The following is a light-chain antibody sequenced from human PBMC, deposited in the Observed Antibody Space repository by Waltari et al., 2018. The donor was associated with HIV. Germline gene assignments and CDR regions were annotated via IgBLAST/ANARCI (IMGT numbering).Light chain of an antibody. CDR2: DAS. CDR3: QQYNNWPPWT. CDR1: QSVNSN. V-gene: IGKV3-15*01. J-gene: IGKJ1*01. Sequence: EVVMTQSPATLSVSPGERVTLSCRASQSVNSNLAWYQQTPGQAPRLLIYDASTRASGVPARFSGSGSGTDFTLTITSLQSEDFAVYYCQQYNNWPPWTFGQGTRVQIK.